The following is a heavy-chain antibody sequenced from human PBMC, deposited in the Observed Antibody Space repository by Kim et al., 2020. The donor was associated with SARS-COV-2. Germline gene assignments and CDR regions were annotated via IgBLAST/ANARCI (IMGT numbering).Heavy chain of an antibody. CDR1: GYSFTSYW. Sequence: GESLKISCKGSGYSFTSYWIGWVRQMPGKGLEWMGIIYPGDSDTRYSPSFQGQVTISADKSISTAYLQWSSLKASDTAMYYCARGVYCGGDCYSPYFQHWGQGTLVTVSS. J-gene: IGHJ1*01. D-gene: IGHD2-21*02. CDR2: IYPGDSDT. CDR3: ARGVYCGGDCYSPYFQH. V-gene: IGHV5-51*01.